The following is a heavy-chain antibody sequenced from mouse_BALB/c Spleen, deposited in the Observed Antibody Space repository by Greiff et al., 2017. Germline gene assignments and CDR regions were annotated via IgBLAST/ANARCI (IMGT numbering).Heavy chain of an antibody. D-gene: IGHD2-14*01. V-gene: IGHV5-6-3*01. CDR2: INSNGGST. Sequence: EVQLVESGGGLVQPGGSLKLSCAASGFTFSSYGMSWVRQTPDKRLELVATINSNGGSTYYPDSVKGRFTISRDNAKNTLYLQMSSLKSEDTAMYYCAREGPHYRYARDFDSWGQGTTLTVS. J-gene: IGHJ2*01. CDR3: AREGPHYRYARDFDS. CDR1: GFTFSSYG.